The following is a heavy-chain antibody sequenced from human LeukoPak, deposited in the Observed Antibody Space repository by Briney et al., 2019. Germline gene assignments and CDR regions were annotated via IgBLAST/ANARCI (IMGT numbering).Heavy chain of an antibody. CDR1: GFTFSSYG. D-gene: IGHD5-12*01. CDR2: MWYDGSNK. CDR3: AREGGDYDCPDY. J-gene: IGHJ4*02. Sequence: PGGSLRLSCAASGFTFSSYGMHWVRQAPGKGLEWVAVMWYDGSNKYYADSVKGRFTISRDNSKNTLYLQMNSLRAEDTAVYYCAREGGDYDCPDYWGQGTLVTVSS. V-gene: IGHV3-33*01.